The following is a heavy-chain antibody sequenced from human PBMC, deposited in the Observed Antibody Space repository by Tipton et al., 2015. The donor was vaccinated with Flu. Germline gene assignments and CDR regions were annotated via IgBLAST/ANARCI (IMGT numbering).Heavy chain of an antibody. CDR2: IHYSGSP. D-gene: IGHD6-13*01. CDR3: ARGPRSGSSLDS. J-gene: IGHJ4*02. Sequence: TLSLTCTVSRDSMRSDYFWGWIRQAPGKGLEWIGNIHYSGSPHYNPSLKSRVTISIDTSKNQFSLRLSSVTAADTAVYYCARGPRSGSSLDSWGQGTLVTVSS. CDR1: RDSMRSDYF. V-gene: IGHV4-38-2*02.